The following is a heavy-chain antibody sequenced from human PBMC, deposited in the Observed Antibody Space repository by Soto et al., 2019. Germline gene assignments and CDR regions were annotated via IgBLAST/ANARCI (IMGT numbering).Heavy chain of an antibody. J-gene: IGHJ4*02. Sequence: PXVSLKLSCAASGFTFSSYEMNWVRQAPGKGLEWVSYISSSGSTIYYADSVKGRFTISRDNAKNSLYLQMNSLRAKDTAVYYCARAKDYYDSSGYDYWGQGTLVTVSS. CDR3: ARAKDYYDSSGYDY. D-gene: IGHD3-22*01. V-gene: IGHV3-48*03. CDR2: ISSSGSTI. CDR1: GFTFSSYE.